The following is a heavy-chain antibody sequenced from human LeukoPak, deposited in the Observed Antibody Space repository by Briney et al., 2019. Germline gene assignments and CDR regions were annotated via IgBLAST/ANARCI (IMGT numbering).Heavy chain of an antibody. CDR1: GYSISSGYY. V-gene: IGHV4-38-2*01. CDR3: AKIAAAMTPPFDY. CDR2: IYHSGST. D-gene: IGHD6-13*01. J-gene: IGHJ4*02. Sequence: PSETLSLTCAVSGYSISSGYYWGWLRQPPGKGLEWIGSIYHSGSTYYNPSLKSRVTISVDTSKNRFSLKLSSVTAADTAVYYCAKIAAAMTPPFDYWGQGILVTVSS.